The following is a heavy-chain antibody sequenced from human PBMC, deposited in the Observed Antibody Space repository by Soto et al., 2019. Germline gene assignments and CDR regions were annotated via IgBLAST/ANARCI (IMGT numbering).Heavy chain of an antibody. J-gene: IGHJ6*02. CDR2: IITIVGTA. Sequence: SVKVSCKASGGTFSSYAISWLRQAPGQGLEWMGGIITIVGTANYAQKFQGRVTITADESTSTAYMELSSLRSEDTAVYYCARGVQRWLPNGDSCYGMDVWGQGTTVTVSS. D-gene: IGHD5-18*01. CDR3: ARGVQRWLPNGDSCYGMDV. CDR1: GGTFSSYA. V-gene: IGHV1-69*13.